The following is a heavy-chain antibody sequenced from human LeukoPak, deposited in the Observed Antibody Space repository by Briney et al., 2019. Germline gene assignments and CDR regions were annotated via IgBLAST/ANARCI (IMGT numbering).Heavy chain of an antibody. D-gene: IGHD6-13*01. Sequence: SQTLSLTCTVSGGSISSGDYYWSWIRQPPGKGLEWIGYIYYSGSTYYNPSLKSRVTISVDTSKNQFSLKMSSVTAADTAVYYCARVSGQQLYFYWGQGTLVTVSS. CDR2: IYYSGST. V-gene: IGHV4-30-4*08. J-gene: IGHJ4*02. CDR1: GGSISSGDYY. CDR3: ARVSGQQLYFY.